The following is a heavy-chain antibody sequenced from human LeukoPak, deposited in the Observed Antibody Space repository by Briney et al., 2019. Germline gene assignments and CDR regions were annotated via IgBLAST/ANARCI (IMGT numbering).Heavy chain of an antibody. D-gene: IGHD4-17*01. V-gene: IGHV3-15*01. Sequence: GGSLRLSCAASGFTFSNAWMSWVRQAPGKGLEWVGRIKSKTDGGRTDYAAPVKGRFTISRDDSKNTLYLQMNSLKTEDTAVYYCTTDVGYGDYEDWGQGTLVTVSS. J-gene: IGHJ4*02. CDR2: IKSKTDGGRT. CDR1: GFTFSNAW. CDR3: TTDVGYGDYED.